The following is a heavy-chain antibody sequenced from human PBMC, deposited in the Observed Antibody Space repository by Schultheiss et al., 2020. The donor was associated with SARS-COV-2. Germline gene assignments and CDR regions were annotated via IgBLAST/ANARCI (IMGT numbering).Heavy chain of an antibody. V-gene: IGHV3-66*01. J-gene: IGHJ3*02. CDR3: ARDEYQLPDDAFDI. CDR2: IYSGGST. D-gene: IGHD2-2*01. CDR1: GFTFSSYV. Sequence: GGSLRLSCVASGFTFSSYVMSWVRQAPGKGLEWVSVIYSGGSTYYADSVKGRFTISRDNAKNSLYLQMNSLRAEDTAVYYCARDEYQLPDDAFDIWGQGTMVTVSS.